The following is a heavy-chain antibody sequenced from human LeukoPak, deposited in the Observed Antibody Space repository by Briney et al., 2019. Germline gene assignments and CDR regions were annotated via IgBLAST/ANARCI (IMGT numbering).Heavy chain of an antibody. CDR2: ISDDGRRK. D-gene: IGHD4-17*01. V-gene: IGHV3-30*18. Sequence: GGSLRLSCAASGFSFISYGMHWVRQAPGKGLEWVGVISDDGRRKDYADSVRGRFTISRDNSKDTLYLQMNSLRAEDTAVYYCAKRPSDYGDYVTYFDYWGQGTLATVSS. CDR3: AKRPSDYGDYVTYFDY. J-gene: IGHJ4*02. CDR1: GFSFISYG.